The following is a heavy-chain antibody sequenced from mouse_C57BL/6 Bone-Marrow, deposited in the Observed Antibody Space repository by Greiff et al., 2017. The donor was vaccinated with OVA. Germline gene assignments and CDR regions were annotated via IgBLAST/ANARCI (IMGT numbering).Heavy chain of an antibody. D-gene: IGHD1-1*01. J-gene: IGHJ4*01. CDR3: ARSPLLLRLYAMDY. CDR2: IDPANGNT. Sequence: VHVKQSVAELVRPGASVKLSCTASGFNIKNTYMHWVKQRPEQGLEWIGRIDPANGNTKYAPKFQGKATITADTSSNTAYLQLSSLTSEDTAIYYCARSPLLLRLYAMDYWGQGTSVTVSS. V-gene: IGHV14-3*01. CDR1: GFNIKNTY.